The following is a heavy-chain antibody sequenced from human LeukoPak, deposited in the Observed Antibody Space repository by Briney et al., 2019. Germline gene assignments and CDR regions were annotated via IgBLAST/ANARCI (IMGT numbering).Heavy chain of an antibody. V-gene: IGHV3-30-3*01. CDR3: ARDLGTGQQLALDY. CDR1: GFTFTYYW. J-gene: IGHJ4*02. D-gene: IGHD6-13*01. CDR2: ISFDGSKK. Sequence: GGSLRLSCAASGFTFTYYWMSWVRQAPGKGLEWVSIISFDGSKKYYADSVKGRFIIPRDNSKSTLYLQMNSLRAEDTAVYYCARDLGTGQQLALDYWGQGTLVTVSS.